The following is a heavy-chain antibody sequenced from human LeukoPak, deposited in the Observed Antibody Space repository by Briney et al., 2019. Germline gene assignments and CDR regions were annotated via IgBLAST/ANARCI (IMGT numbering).Heavy chain of an antibody. J-gene: IGHJ4*02. D-gene: IGHD6-13*01. CDR3: ARGSPESSSSDY. CDR1: GYTFTSYD. Sequence: ASVKVSCKASGYTFTSYDINWVRQAPGQGLEWMGWMNPKSANTGYAQKFQGRVTMTRNTSISTAYMEVTSLRSEDTAVYYCARGSPESSSSDYWGQGTLVTVSS. V-gene: IGHV1-8*01. CDR2: MNPKSANT.